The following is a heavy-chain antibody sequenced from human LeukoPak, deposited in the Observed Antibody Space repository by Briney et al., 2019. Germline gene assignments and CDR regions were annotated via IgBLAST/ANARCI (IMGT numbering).Heavy chain of an antibody. CDR3: VREYSAFDY. CDR2: IYYHGST. J-gene: IGHJ4*02. V-gene: IGHV4-61*01. D-gene: IGHD6-13*01. Sequence: SETLSLTCTVSGDPISGYSNYKWSWIRQPPGKGLEWIGYIYYHGSTNYNPSLKSRVTFSVDTSKNQFSLKLTSVTAADTAVYYCVREYSAFDYWGQGTLVTVSS. CDR1: GDPISGYSNYK.